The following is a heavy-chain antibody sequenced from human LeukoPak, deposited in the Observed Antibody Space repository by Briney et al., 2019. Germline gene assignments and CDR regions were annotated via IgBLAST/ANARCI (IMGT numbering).Heavy chain of an antibody. CDR3: AKGNGYSYGRYYFDY. V-gene: IGHV3-23*01. CDR2: ITASGGNT. CDR1: GFTFSSYA. D-gene: IGHD5-18*01. Sequence: GGSLRLSCAASGFTFSSYAMGWVRQAPGKGLEWVPAITASGGNTYYADSVKGRFAISRDNSKNTLYLQVNSLRAEDTAVYYCAKGNGYSYGRYYFDYWGQGTLVTVSS. J-gene: IGHJ4*02.